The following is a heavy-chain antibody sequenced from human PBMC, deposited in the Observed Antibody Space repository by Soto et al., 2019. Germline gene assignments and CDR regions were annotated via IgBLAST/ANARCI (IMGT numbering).Heavy chain of an antibody. V-gene: IGHV1-46*01. CDR3: ARDRLIWAAGLYYYGMDV. J-gene: IGHJ6*02. Sequence: GASVKVSCKASGYTFTSYYMHWVRQAPGQGLEWMGIINPSGGSTSYAQKFQGRVTMTRDTSTSTVYMELSSLRSEDTAVYYCARDRLIWAAGLYYYGMDVWGQGTTVTVSS. D-gene: IGHD6-13*01. CDR1: GYTFTSYY. CDR2: INPSGGST.